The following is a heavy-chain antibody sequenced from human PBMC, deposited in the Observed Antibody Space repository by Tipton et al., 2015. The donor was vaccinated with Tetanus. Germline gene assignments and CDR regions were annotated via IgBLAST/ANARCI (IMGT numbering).Heavy chain of an antibody. CDR1: GFTFSSYA. D-gene: IGHD3-10*01. Sequence: SLRLSCAASGFTFSSYAMHWVRQAPGKGLEWVAVISYDGSNKYYADSVKGRFTISRDNSKNTLYLQMNSLRAEDTAVYYCARDYGITMVRGVPDAFDIWGQGTMVTVSS. CDR2: ISYDGSNK. CDR3: ARDYGITMVRGVPDAFDI. J-gene: IGHJ3*02. V-gene: IGHV3-30-3*01.